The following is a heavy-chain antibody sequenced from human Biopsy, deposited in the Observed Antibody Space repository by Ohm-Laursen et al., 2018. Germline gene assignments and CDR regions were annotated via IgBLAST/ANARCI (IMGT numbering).Heavy chain of an antibody. V-gene: IGHV2-70*04. CDR3: ARASASQYYGVDV. Sequence: PTQTLTLTCTFSGFSFTTVGMRVTWIRQAPGKALEWLAHIDWAGDTRYSASLKTRLSISKDTFKDQVVLTMIDIDPVDTATYYCARASASQYYGVDVWGQGTSVTVSS. J-gene: IGHJ6*02. D-gene: IGHD1-26*01. CDR2: IDWAGDT. CDR1: GFSFTTVGMR.